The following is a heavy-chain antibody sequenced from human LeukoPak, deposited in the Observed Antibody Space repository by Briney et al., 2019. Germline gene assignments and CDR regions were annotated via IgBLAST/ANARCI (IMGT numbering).Heavy chain of an antibody. Sequence: GGSLRLSCVASGFTFTNYGMHWVRQAPGKGLEWVAAILYDGSKKYYADSVKGRFSIYRDNSNYTLYLQMNSLRAEDTAVYYCANFEGSSQAFHIWGQGTLVTVSS. J-gene: IGHJ3*02. CDR2: ILYDGSKK. CDR1: GFTFTNYG. D-gene: IGHD6-13*01. V-gene: IGHV3-30*18. CDR3: ANFEGSSQAFHI.